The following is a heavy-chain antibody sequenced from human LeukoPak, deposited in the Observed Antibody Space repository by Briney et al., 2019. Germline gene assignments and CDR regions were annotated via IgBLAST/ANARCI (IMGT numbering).Heavy chain of an antibody. J-gene: IGHJ1*01. CDR3: AKDRHIVVVWYFQH. Sequence: GGSLRLSCAASGFTFSSYSMNWVRQAPGKGLEWVSSISSSSSYIYYADSVKGRFTISRDNAKNTLYLQMNSLRAEDTAVYYCAKDRHIVVVWYFQHWGQGTLVTVSS. CDR1: GFTFSSYS. CDR2: ISSSSSYI. V-gene: IGHV3-21*04. D-gene: IGHD2-21*01.